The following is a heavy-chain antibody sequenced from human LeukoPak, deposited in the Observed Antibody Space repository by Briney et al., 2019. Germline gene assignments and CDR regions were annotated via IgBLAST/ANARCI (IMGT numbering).Heavy chain of an antibody. CDR3: AREEGLVIAAAGTQYYFDY. J-gene: IGHJ4*02. Sequence: GALRLSCAASGFTFSSYSMNWVRQAPGKGLEWVSSISSSSGYIYYADSVKGRFTISRDNAKNSLYLQMNSLRAEDTAVYYCAREEGLVIAAAGTQYYFDYWGQGTLVTVSS. CDR1: GFTFSSYS. V-gene: IGHV3-21*01. CDR2: ISSSSGYI. D-gene: IGHD6-13*01.